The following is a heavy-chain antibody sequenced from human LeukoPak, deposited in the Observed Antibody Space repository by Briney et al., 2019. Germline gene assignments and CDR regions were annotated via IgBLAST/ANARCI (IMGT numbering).Heavy chain of an antibody. CDR1: GFTFRSYS. J-gene: IGHJ4*02. Sequence: KPGGSLRLSCAASGFTFRSYSMNWVRQAPGKGLEWVSSISSSSSYIFYADSVKGRFTISRDNAKNSLYLQMNSLRAEDTAVYYCARAIKPPLVWGSVLYPYYFGNWGQGTLVTVSS. V-gene: IGHV3-21*01. CDR3: ARAIKPPLVWGSVLYPYYFGN. D-gene: IGHD3-16*01. CDR2: ISSSSSYI.